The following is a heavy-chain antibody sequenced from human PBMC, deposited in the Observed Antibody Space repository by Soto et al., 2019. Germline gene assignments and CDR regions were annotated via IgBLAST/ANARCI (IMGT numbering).Heavy chain of an antibody. CDR1: GGSISSGGYS. CDR2: IYHSGST. CDR3: ARGPLGGSSSWRVIWYFDL. V-gene: IGHV4-30-2*01. J-gene: IGHJ2*01. Sequence: QLQLQESGSGLVKPSQTLSLTCAVSGGSISSGGYSWSWIRQPPGKGLEWIGYIYHSGSTYYNPSLKSRVTISVDRSKNQFSLKLSSVTAADTAVYYCARGPLGGSSSWRVIWYFDLWGRGTLVTVSS. D-gene: IGHD6-13*01.